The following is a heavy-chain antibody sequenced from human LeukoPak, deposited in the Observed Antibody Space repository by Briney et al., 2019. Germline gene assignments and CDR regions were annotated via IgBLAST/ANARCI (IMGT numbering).Heavy chain of an antibody. D-gene: IGHD1-26*01. J-gene: IGHJ6*02. CDR2: IYHSGTT. CDR1: GGSISSYY. V-gene: IGHV4-59*01. Sequence: PSETLSLTCTVSGGSISSYYWSWIRQPPGKGLEWIGYIYHSGTTNYNPSLKSRVTISVDTSKSQFSLKLSSVTAADTAIYYCARGRSNYYGMDVWGQGTTVTVSS. CDR3: ARGRSNYYGMDV.